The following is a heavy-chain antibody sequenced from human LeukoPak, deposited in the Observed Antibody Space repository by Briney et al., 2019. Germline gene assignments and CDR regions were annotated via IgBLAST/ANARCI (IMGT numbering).Heavy chain of an antibody. CDR1: GGSISSYY. CDR2: IYYSGST. V-gene: IGHV4-59*01. CDR3: ARVTLSYGLIDY. Sequence: SETLSLTCTVSGGSISSYYWSWIRQPPGKGLEWIGYIYYSGSTNYNPSLKSRVTISVDTSKNQFSLKLSSVTAADTAVYYCARVTLSYGLIDYWGQGTLVTVSS. J-gene: IGHJ4*02. D-gene: IGHD5-18*01.